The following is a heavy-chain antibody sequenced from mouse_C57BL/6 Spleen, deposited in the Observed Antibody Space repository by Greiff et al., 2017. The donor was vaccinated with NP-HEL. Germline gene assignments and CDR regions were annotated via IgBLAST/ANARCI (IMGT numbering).Heavy chain of an antibody. J-gene: IGHJ2*01. CDR1: GYTFTDYY. Sequence: VQLQQSGAELVRPGASVKLSCKASGYTFTDYYINWVKQRPGQGLEWIARIYPGSGNTSYNEKFKGKATLTAEKSSSTAYMQHSSLTSEDAAVYCGARSGYYGSRGDFDYWGQGTTLTVSS. D-gene: IGHD1-1*01. CDR3: ARSGYYGSRGDFDY. CDR2: IYPGSGNT. V-gene: IGHV1-76*01.